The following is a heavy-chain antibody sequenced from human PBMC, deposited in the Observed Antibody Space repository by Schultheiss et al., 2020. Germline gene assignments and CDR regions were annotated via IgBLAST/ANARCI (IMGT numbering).Heavy chain of an antibody. Sequence: GGSLRLSCAASRFTFSSYAMHWVRQAPGKGLEWVAVISSDGSNKYYADSVKGRFTISRDISKNTLYLQMNSLRAEDTAVYYCARDDYGDYGGLYWGQGTLVTVSS. CDR2: ISSDGSNK. V-gene: IGHV3-30-3*01. CDR1: RFTFSSYA. J-gene: IGHJ4*02. D-gene: IGHD4-17*01. CDR3: ARDDYGDYGGLY.